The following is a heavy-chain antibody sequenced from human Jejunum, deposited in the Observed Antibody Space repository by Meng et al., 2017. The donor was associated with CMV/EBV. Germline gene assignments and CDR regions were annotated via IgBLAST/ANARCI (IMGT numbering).Heavy chain of an antibody. CDR2: IYHSGRT. Sequence: QQPGPGLVTPAGTLSFTCGVSGGSSGNDQWWRWVRQAPGKGREWSGDIYHSGRTNYNPSVTSRVSMLVEKSQNPFSLRLSSVTAADTAVYYCTTLYGDFISWGQGTLVTVSS. J-gene: IGHJ4*02. V-gene: IGHV4-4*02. CDR3: TTLYGDFIS. D-gene: IGHD4-17*01. CDR1: GGSSGNDQW.